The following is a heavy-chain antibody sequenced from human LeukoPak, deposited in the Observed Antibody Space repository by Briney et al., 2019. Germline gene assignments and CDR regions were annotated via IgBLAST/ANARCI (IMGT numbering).Heavy chain of an antibody. CDR3: TTDPTTVTTYLGYGMDV. CDR2: IKSKTDGGTT. J-gene: IGHJ6*02. CDR1: GFTFSNAW. D-gene: IGHD4-17*01. Sequence: PGGSLRLSCAASGFTFSNAWMSWVRQAPGKGLEWVGRIKSKTDGGTTDYAAPVKGRFTISRDDSKNTLYLQMNSLKTEDTAVYYCTTDPTTVTTYLGYGMDVWGQGTTVTVSS. V-gene: IGHV3-15*01.